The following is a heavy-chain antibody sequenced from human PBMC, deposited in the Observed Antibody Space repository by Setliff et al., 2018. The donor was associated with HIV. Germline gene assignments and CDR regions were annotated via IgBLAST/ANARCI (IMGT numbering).Heavy chain of an antibody. Sequence: PGESLKISCQGSGYIFTSYWIGWARQMPGKDLEWMGIIRPGDSETRYTPSFGGQVTMSVDRSIDTAFLDWSGLKASDSAIYYCARLSTRRIRGSCSPKSCPFDSWGQGTLVTVSS. CDR3: ARLSTRRIRGSCSPKSCPFDS. CDR2: IRPGDSET. J-gene: IGHJ4*02. CDR1: GYIFTSYW. V-gene: IGHV5-51*01. D-gene: IGHD2-15*01.